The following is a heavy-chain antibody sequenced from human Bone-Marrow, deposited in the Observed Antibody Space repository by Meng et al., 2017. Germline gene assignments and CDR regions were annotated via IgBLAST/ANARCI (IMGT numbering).Heavy chain of an antibody. V-gene: IGHV1-69*06. J-gene: IGHJ2*01. CDR1: GCTFCSYA. CDR2: IIPIFGTA. D-gene: IGHD4-23*01. Sequence: GGGAERPRSSGTVSSKASGCTFCSYAISWLRHATGHALELMGGIIPIFGTANYAQKFQGRVAITAETSTDTAYMELSSLRSEDTAVYSCATFLTPTVETSNLWGRGTLVTVSS. CDR3: ATFLTPTVETSNL.